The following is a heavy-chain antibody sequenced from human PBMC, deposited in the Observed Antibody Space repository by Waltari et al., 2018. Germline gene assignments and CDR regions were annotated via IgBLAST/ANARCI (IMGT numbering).Heavy chain of an antibody. CDR3: ARGSSGWYGLFDS. J-gene: IGHJ4*02. CDR1: GGSISSGSYY. D-gene: IGHD6-19*01. Sequence: QVQLQESGPGLVKPSQTLSLTCTVSGGSISSGSYYWSWIRQPAGKGLEWILRIYTSGSTNYNPSLKSRVTISVDTSKNQFSLKLSSVTAADTAVYYCARGSSGWYGLFDSWGQGTLVTVSS. CDR2: IYTSGST. V-gene: IGHV4-61*02.